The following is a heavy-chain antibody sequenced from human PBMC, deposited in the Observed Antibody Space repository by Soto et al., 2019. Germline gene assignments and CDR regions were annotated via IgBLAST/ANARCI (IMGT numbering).Heavy chain of an antibody. J-gene: IGHJ5*01. CDR2: VYYSGGA. CDR1: GVSIHNSHSF. V-gene: IGHV4-39*01. Sequence: QVQLQESGPGLVKPSETLSLTCAISGVSIHNSHSFWGWIRQSPGKGLEFIGNVYYSGGAHYNTSLKSRVTISVDTAKNQVSLRVHSVTDADTAVYYWGRVVEGATRHTDFDSWGQGTLVTVSS. CDR3: GRVVEGATRHTDFDS. D-gene: IGHD1-26*01.